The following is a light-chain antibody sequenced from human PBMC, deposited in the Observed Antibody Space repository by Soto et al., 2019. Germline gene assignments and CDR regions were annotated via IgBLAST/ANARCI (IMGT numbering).Light chain of an antibody. V-gene: IGLV4-69*01. CDR1: SGHSSYA. Sequence: QLVLTQSPSASASLGASVKLTCTLSSGHSSYAIAWHQQQPEKGPRYLMRLNSDGSHSKGDGIPDRFSGSSSGAERYLTISSLQSEDEADYHCQTWATGIGWVFGGGTKVTVL. CDR2: LNSDGSH. CDR3: QTWATGIGWV. J-gene: IGLJ3*02.